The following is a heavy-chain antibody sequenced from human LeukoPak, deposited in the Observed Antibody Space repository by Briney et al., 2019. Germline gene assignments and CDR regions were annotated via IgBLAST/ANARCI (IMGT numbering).Heavy chain of an antibody. D-gene: IGHD6-13*01. CDR3: ARGSFGIAAAGTQYFDY. J-gene: IGHJ4*02. CDR2: IYHSGST. CDR1: GYSISSGYY. V-gene: IGHV4-38-2*01. Sequence: SETLSLTCAVSGYSISSGYYWGWIRQPPGKGLEWIGGIYHSGSTYYNPSLKSRVTISVDTSKNQFSLKLSSVTAADTAVYYCARGSFGIAAAGTQYFDYWGQGTLVTVSS.